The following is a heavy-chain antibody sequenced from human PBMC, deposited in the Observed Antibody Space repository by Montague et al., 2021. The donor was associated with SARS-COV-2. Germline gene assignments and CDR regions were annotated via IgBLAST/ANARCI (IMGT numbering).Heavy chain of an antibody. J-gene: IGHJ4*02. CDR2: ISYGGSNK. CDR3: ASDLSIYDSSAYYFQLDY. V-gene: IGHV3-30*04. D-gene: IGHD3-22*01. Sequence: SLSLSFSASGFPFSDYAMHWVRQAPGKGLEWVAVISYGGSNKYYADSVKGRFTISRDNSKNTLYLQMNSLRAEDTAVYYCASDLSIYDSSAYYFQLDYWGQGTLVTVSS. CDR1: GFPFSDYA.